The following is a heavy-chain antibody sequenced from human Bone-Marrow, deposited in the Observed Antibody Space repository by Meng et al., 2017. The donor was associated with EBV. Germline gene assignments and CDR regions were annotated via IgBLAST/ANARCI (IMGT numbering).Heavy chain of an antibody. J-gene: IGHJ4*02. CDR3: APEEWELPNFDY. CDR2: ISGSGGST. Sequence: PAGSTRLSVAASAFAFVSSAMGVVRHAPGKGLEWCSAISGSGGSTYYADSVKGRFTISRDNSTNTLYRQMNSLRAEDTAVYYRAPEEWELPNFDYWGQGPLVTVSS. D-gene: IGHD1-26*01. V-gene: IGHV3-23*01. CDR1: AFAFVSSA.